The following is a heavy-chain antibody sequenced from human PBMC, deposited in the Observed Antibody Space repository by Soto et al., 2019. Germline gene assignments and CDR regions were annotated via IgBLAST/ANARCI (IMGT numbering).Heavy chain of an antibody. CDR3: ARDLPPEDY. V-gene: IGHV1-18*01. CDR2: IRAYNGNT. Sequence: QVQLVQSGAEVKKPGASVKVSCKASGYTFTSYGISWVRQAPGKGLEWMGWIRAYNGNTNYAQQLQGRVTMTNDTSTSTAYMELRSLGADDKAVYYCARDLPPEDYWGQGTLVTVSS. CDR1: GYTFTSYG. J-gene: IGHJ4*02.